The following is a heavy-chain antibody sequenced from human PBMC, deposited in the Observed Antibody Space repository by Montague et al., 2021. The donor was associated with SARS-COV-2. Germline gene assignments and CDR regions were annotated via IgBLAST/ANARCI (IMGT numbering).Heavy chain of an antibody. J-gene: IGHJ4*02. Sequence: SETLSLTCTVSGGSISSYYWSWIRQPPGKGLEWIGYIYYSGSTNYNPSLKSRATISVDTSKNQFSLKLSSVTAADTAVYYCARHARGHFDWLNEGYFDYWGQGTLVTVSS. V-gene: IGHV4-59*08. CDR2: IYYSGST. D-gene: IGHD3-9*01. CDR1: GGSISSYY. CDR3: ARHARGHFDWLNEGYFDY.